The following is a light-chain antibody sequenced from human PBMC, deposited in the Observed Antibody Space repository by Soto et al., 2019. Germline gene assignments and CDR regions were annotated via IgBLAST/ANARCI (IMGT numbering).Light chain of an antibody. V-gene: IGKV1-9*01. Sequence: DIQLTQSPSFLSASVGDRVTITCRASQGISSYLSWYQQKPGKAPNLLIYAASTLQSGVPSRFSGSRSGTEFTLTISSLQPEDFATYYCQQLNSYPITFGQGTRLEMK. CDR2: AAS. CDR3: QQLNSYPIT. J-gene: IGKJ5*01. CDR1: QGISSY.